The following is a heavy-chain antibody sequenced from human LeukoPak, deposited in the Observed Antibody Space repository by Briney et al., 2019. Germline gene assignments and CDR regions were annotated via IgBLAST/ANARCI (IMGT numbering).Heavy chain of an antibody. V-gene: IGHV4-59*01. Sequence: SETLSLTCTVSGGSISSYYWSWIRQPPGKGLEWIGYIYYSGSTNYNPSLKSRVTISVDTSKNQFSLKLSSVTAADTAVNYCAREVNNFGYYGMDVWGQGTTVTVSS. CDR2: IYYSGST. J-gene: IGHJ6*02. CDR3: AREVNNFGYYGMDV. D-gene: IGHD3-16*01. CDR1: GGSISSYY.